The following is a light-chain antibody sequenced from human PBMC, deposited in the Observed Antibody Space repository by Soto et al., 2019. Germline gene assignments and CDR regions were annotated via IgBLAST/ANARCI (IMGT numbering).Light chain of an antibody. CDR3: QQYDSSPTT. CDR2: GAS. V-gene: IGKV3-20*01. CDR1: QSVSRSY. Sequence: EIVLTQSPGTLSLSPGERATLSCRASQSVSRSYLAWYQQKPGQAPRLLIFGASSRATGIPDRFSGSGSGTDVTLTISRLEPEDFAVYYCQQYDSSPTTFGQGTKVEIK. J-gene: IGKJ1*01.